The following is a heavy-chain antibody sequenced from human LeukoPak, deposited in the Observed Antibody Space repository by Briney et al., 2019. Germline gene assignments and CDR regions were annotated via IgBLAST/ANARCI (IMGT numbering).Heavy chain of an antibody. J-gene: IGHJ6*03. CDR2: ISIDSGRT. V-gene: IGHV3-23*01. D-gene: IGHD6-25*01. CDR3: ARKGIGSSRYQNMDV. Sequence: GRSLRLSCAASGFTFSSYAMSWVRQAPGKGPEWVSTISIDSGRTYYADSVKGRFTVSRDTSKNTLYLQMNSLRAEDTAVYYCARKGIGSSRYQNMDVWGKGTTVTVSS. CDR1: GFTFSSYA.